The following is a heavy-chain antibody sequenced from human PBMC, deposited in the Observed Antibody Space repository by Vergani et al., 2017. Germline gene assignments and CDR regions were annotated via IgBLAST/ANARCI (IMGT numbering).Heavy chain of an antibody. Sequence: QVQLVQSGAEVKKPGASVKVSCKASGYTFTSYDINWVRQATGQGLEWMGWMNPNSGNTGYAQKFQGRVTMTRTTSISTAYMELSSLRSEDTAVYYCARVGVLQYPYYYYYYMDVWGKGTTVTVSS. CDR3: ARVGVLQYPYYYYYYMDV. V-gene: IGHV1-8*01. CDR1: GYTFTSYD. CDR2: MNPNSGNT. D-gene: IGHD4-11*01. J-gene: IGHJ6*03.